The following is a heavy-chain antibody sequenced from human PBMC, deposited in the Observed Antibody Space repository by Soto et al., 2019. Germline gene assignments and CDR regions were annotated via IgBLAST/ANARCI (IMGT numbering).Heavy chain of an antibody. CDR1: GGSISSSNW. J-gene: IGHJ4*02. D-gene: IGHD6-13*01. CDR3: ARAAMGGSSWPFDY. Sequence: QVQLQESGPGLVKPSGTLSLTCAVSGGSISSSNWWSWVRQPPGKGLEWIGEIYHSGSTNYNPSLTSLVTISVDKSKNQFSLKLSSVTAADTAVYYCARAAMGGSSWPFDYWGQGTLVTVSS. V-gene: IGHV4-4*02. CDR2: IYHSGST.